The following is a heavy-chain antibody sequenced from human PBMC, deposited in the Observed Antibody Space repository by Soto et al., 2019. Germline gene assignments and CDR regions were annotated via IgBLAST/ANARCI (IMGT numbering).Heavy chain of an antibody. CDR2: IYPGDSDT. V-gene: IGHV5-51*01. Sequence: GESLKISCKGSGYTFTNYWIGWVRQMPGKVLEWMGIIYPGDSDTKYNPSFQGQVTISADKCITTTYLRWTSLKASDTAIYYCAASIFYYGMDVWGQGTTVTVSS. CDR3: AASIFYYGMDV. CDR1: GYTFTNYW. J-gene: IGHJ6*02.